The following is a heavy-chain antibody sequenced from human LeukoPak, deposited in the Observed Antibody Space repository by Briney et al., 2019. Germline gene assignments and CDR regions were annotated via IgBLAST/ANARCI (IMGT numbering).Heavy chain of an antibody. D-gene: IGHD5-12*01. CDR2: INPNNGGT. V-gene: IGHV1-2*02. CDR3: ARVEARSSDDSGYPF. CDR1: GDSFTSFY. Sequence: ASVRVSCKASGDSFTSFYVHWVRQAPGQGAEWMGWINPNNGGTNYARQFQGRVTLTRDTSINTAYMDLTRLTSDDTAVYYCARVEARSSDDSGYPFWGQGTLVTVSS. J-gene: IGHJ4*02.